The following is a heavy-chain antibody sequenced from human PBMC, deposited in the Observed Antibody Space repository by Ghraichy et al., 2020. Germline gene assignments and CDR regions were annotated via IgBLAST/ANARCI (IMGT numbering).Heavy chain of an antibody. D-gene: IGHD4-11*01. CDR3: AHSLGEEWKLQDAFYI. V-gene: IGHV2-5*02. CDR1: GFSLTTGGVG. CDR2: IYWDDDK. J-gene: IGHJ3*02. Sequence: SGPTLVKPTQTLTLTCTFSGFSLTTGGVGVGWIRQPPGKALEWLALIYWDDDKRYSPSLKSRLSITKATSKNQVVLTMTNMDPVDTATYYCAHSLGEEWKLQDAFYIWGQGTMVTVSS.